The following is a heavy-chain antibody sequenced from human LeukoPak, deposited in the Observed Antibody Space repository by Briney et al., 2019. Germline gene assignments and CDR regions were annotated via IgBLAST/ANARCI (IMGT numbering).Heavy chain of an antibody. Sequence: PSETLSLTCTVSGGSVSSGAYYWSWIRQHPGKGLEWIGYIYYSGSTYYNPSLKSRVTISVDTSKNQFSPRLSSVTAADTAVYYCAREVLDILTGYPQYYFDYWDQGTLVTVSS. V-gene: IGHV4-31*03. CDR1: GGSVSSGAYY. CDR2: IYYSGST. D-gene: IGHD3-9*01. J-gene: IGHJ4*02. CDR3: AREVLDILTGYPQYYFDY.